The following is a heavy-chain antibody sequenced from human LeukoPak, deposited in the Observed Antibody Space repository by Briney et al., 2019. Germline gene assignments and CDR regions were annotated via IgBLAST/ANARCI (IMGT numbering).Heavy chain of an antibody. CDR3: ARGCYDILTGYTVGPYFDY. CDR2: IDPSGGST. D-gene: IGHD3-9*01. J-gene: IGHJ4*02. Sequence: GASVKVSCKASGYTFTTYYMHWVRQAPGQGLEWMGIIDPSGGSTTYAQKFQGRVTMTSDTSTSTVYMELSSLRSEDTAVYYCARGCYDILTGYTVGPYFDYWGQGTLVTVSS. CDR1: GYTFTTYY. V-gene: IGHV1-46*01.